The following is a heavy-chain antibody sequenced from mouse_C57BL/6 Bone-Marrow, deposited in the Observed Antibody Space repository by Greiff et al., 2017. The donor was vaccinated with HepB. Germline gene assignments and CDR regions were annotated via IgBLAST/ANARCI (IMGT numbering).Heavy chain of an antibody. J-gene: IGHJ2*01. Sequence: QVQLKQSGAELARPGASVKLSCKASGYTFTSYGISWVKQRTGQGLEWIGEIYPRSGNTYYNEKFKGKATLTADKSSSTAYMELRSLTSEDSAVYFCARRGGDGYFDYWGQGTTLTVSS. V-gene: IGHV1-81*01. CDR2: IYPRSGNT. CDR3: ARRGGDGYFDY. CDR1: GYTFTSYG.